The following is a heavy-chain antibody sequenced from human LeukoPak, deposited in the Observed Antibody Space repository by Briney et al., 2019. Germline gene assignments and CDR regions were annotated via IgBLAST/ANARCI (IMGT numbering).Heavy chain of an antibody. CDR2: IHWNGGST. J-gene: IGHJ4*02. CDR1: GFTFDDYG. CDR3: ARGDYHGSGRTYFDY. D-gene: IGHD3-10*01. Sequence: GGSLRLFCAASGFTFDDYGMSWVRQVPGKGLEWVSGIHWNGGSTRYADSVKGQFIISRDNAKNSLYLQVNSLRAEDTALYYCARGDYHGSGRTYFDYRGQGTLVTVSS. V-gene: IGHV3-20*04.